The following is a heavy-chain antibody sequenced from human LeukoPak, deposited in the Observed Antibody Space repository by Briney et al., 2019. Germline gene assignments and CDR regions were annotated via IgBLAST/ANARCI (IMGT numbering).Heavy chain of an antibody. D-gene: IGHD3-10*01. CDR2: TYYRSKWYN. CDR3: AREGITMVRGVIIHNWFDP. J-gene: IGHJ5*02. Sequence: SQTLSLTCAISGDSFSSNSAAWHWIRQSPSRGLEWLGRTYYRSKWYNDYAVSVKSRITINPDTSKNQFSLQLNSVTPEDTAVYYCAREGITMVRGVIIHNWFDPWGQGTLVTVSS. V-gene: IGHV6-1*01. CDR1: GDSFSSNSAA.